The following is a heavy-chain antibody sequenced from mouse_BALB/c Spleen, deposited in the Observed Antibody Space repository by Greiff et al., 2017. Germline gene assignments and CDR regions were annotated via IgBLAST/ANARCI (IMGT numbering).Heavy chain of an antibody. Sequence: EVQGVESGGGLVKPGGSLKLSYAASGFTFSSYAMSWVRQTPEKRLEWVASISSGGSTYYPDSVKGRFTISRDNARNILYLQMSSLRSEDTAMYYCARGEGATMGQFAYWGQGTLVTVSA. CDR1: GFTFSSYA. J-gene: IGHJ3*01. D-gene: IGHD2-1*01. V-gene: IGHV5-6-5*01. CDR3: ARGEGATMGQFAY. CDR2: ISSGGST.